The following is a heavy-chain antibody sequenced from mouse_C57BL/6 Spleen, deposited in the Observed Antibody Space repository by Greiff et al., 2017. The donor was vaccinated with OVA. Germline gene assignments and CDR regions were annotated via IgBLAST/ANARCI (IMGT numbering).Heavy chain of an antibody. V-gene: IGHV1-61*01. CDR3: ARRSTLSYFDV. CDR2: IYPSDSET. J-gene: IGHJ1*03. CDR1: GYTFTSYW. D-gene: IGHD2-1*01. Sequence: VQLQQSGAELVRPGSSVKLSCKASGYTFTSYWMDWVKQRPGQGLEWIGNIYPSDSETHYNQKFKDKATLTVDKSSSTAYMQLSSLTSEDSAVYYCARRSTLSYFDVWGTGTTVTVSS.